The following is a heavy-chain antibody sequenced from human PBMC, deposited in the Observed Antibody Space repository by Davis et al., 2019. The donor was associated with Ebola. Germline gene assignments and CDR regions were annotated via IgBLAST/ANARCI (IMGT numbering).Heavy chain of an antibody. J-gene: IGHJ4*02. CDR3: ARDSGYYGSGSYDY. V-gene: IGHV3-7*01. CDR2: IKQDGSEN. Sequence: GESLKISCAASGFTFSSYAMSWVRQAPGKGLEWVANIKQDGSENYYVDSVKGRFTISRDNVKNSLYLQMNSLRAEDTAVYYCARDSGYYGSGSYDYWGQGTLVTVSS. CDR1: GFTFSSYA. D-gene: IGHD3-10*01.